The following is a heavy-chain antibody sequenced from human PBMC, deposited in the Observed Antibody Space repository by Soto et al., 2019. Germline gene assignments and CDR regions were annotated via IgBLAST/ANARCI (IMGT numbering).Heavy chain of an antibody. D-gene: IGHD3-3*01. CDR2: ISYDGSNK. Sequence: GGSLRLSCAASGFTFSSYGMHWVRQAPGKGLEWVAVISYDGSNKYYADSVKGRFTISRDNSKNTLYLQMNSLRAEDTAVYYCAKGGVVSYYFDYWGQGTLVTVSS. CDR1: GFTFSSYG. V-gene: IGHV3-30*18. J-gene: IGHJ4*02. CDR3: AKGGVVSYYFDY.